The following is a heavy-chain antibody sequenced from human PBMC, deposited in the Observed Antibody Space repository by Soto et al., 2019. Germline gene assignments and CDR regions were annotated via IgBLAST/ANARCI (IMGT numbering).Heavy chain of an antibody. J-gene: IGHJ4*02. D-gene: IGHD3-10*01. CDR2: VTPRNGDT. CDR1: GYTFTSYD. CDR3: ARGGSYLARRNYFDY. V-gene: IGHV1-8*02. Sequence: QVQLVQSGAEMKKPGASVKVSCKASGYTFTSYDINWVRQAAGQGPEWMGSVTPRNGDTAFAQKYQGRVTVTSNTPMSTFYMELSSLRSDHTAVYYFARGGSYLARRNYFDYWGQGTLVTVSS.